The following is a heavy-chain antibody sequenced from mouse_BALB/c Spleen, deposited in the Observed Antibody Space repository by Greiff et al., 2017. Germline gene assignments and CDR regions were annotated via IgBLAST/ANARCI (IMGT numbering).Heavy chain of an antibody. CDR2: ISYSGST. CDR1: GYSITSDYA. D-gene: IGHD2-1*01. V-gene: IGHV3-2*02. J-gene: IGHJ3*01. CDR3: AYYGNYAWFAY. Sequence: VQLKQSGPGLVKPSQSLSLTCTVTGYSITSDYAWNWIRQFPGNKLEWMGYISYSGSTSYNPSLKSRISITRDTSKNQFFLQLNSVTTEDTATYYCAYYGNYAWFAYWGQGTLVTVSA.